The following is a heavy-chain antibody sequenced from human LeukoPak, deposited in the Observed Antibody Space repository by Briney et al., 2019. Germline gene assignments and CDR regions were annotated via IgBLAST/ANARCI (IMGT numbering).Heavy chain of an antibody. CDR2: YDGSDK. J-gene: IGHJ4*02. D-gene: IGHD2-2*01. Sequence: YDGSDKYYADSVKGRFTISRDNSKNTLYLQMNSLRAEDTAVYYCARSGYCSSTSCPPTDYWGQGTLVTVSS. CDR3: ARSGYCSSTSCPPTDY. V-gene: IGHV3-30*01.